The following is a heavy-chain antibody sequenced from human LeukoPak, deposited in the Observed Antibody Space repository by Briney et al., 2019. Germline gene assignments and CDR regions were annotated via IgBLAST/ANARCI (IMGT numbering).Heavy chain of an antibody. J-gene: IGHJ6*02. Sequence: LPGGSLRLSCAASGFPFSSYWMHWVRHVPGKGLLWVSRINSDGSATIYADSVRGRFTISRDNAKNTLYLQMSGLRVEDTAVYHCASDSPYYSMDVWGQGTTVTVSS. CDR1: GFPFSSYW. V-gene: IGHV3-74*01. CDR2: INSDGSAT. CDR3: ASDSPYYSMDV.